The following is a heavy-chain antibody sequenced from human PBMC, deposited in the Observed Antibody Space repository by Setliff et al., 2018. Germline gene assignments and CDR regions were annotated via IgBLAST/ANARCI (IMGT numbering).Heavy chain of an antibody. CDR1: GGSISPFY. D-gene: IGHD1-1*01. J-gene: IGHJ4*02. Sequence: SETLSLTCTVSGGSISPFYWSWIRQPPGKGLEWIGYIYYSGNTNYNPSLKSRVTISLDTSRDRFSLRLTSVTAADTAIYYCARFCGTSNCQRAPLFDYWGQGILVTAPQ. CDR3: ARFCGTSNCQRAPLFDY. V-gene: IGHV4-59*08. CDR2: IYYSGNT.